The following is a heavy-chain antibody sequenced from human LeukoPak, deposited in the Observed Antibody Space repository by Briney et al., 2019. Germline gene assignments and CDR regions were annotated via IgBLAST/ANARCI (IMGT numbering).Heavy chain of an antibody. J-gene: IGHJ1*01. CDR3: ARGKGGDFQH. Sequence: PGGSLRLSCAASGFTFSSYWMHWVRQAPGKGLVWVSRINSDGSSTTYADSVKGRFTISRDNAKNTLYLQMSSLRAEDMAVYYCARGKGGDFQHWGQGTLVTVSS. D-gene: IGHD3-16*01. V-gene: IGHV3-74*01. CDR1: GFTFSSYW. CDR2: INSDGSST.